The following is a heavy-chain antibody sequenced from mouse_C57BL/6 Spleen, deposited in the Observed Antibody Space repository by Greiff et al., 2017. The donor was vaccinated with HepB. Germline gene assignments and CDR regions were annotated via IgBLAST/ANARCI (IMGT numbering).Heavy chain of an antibody. CDR1: GYSITSGYY. D-gene: IGHD2-4*01. CDR2: ISYDGSN. V-gene: IGHV3-6*01. CDR3: ATGDDYEGAWFAY. J-gene: IGHJ3*01. Sequence: DVQLQESGPGLVKPSQSLSLTCSVTGYSITSGYYWNWIRQFPGNKLEWMGYISYDGSNNYNPSLKNRISITRDTSKNQFFLKLNSVTTEDTATYYCATGDDYEGAWFAYWGQGTLVTVSA.